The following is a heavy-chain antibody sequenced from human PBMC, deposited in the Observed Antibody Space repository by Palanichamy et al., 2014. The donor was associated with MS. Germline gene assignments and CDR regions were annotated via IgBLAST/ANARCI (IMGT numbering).Heavy chain of an antibody. CDR3: ARDNTRVGAPDY. CDR2: ISYDGSNK. V-gene: IGHV3-30-3*01. CDR1: GFTFSSYA. J-gene: IGHJ4*02. Sequence: QVQLVESGGGVVQPGRSLRLSCAASGFTFSSYAMHWVRQAPGKGLEWVAVISYDGSNKYYADSVKGRFTISRDNSKNTLYLQMNSPRAEDTAVYYCARDNTRVGAPDYWGQGTLVTVSS. D-gene: IGHD1-26*01.